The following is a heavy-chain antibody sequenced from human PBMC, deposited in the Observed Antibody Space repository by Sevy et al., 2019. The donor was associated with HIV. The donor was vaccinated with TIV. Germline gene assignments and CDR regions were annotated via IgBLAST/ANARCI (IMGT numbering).Heavy chain of an antibody. D-gene: IGHD2-2*01. CDR2: IRSKAYGGTT. V-gene: IGHV3-49*04. Sequence: GGSLRLSCAASGFTFSSYGMHWVRQAPGKGLEWVGFIRSKAYGGTTEYAASVKGRFTISRDDSKSIAYLQMNSLKTEDTAVYYCTRDHASSTSLRDAFDIWGQGTMVTVSS. CDR3: TRDHASSTSLRDAFDI. J-gene: IGHJ3*02. CDR1: GFTFSSYG.